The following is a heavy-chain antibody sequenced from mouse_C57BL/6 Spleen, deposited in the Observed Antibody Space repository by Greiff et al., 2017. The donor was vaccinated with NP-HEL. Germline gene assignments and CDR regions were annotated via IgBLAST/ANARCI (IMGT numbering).Heavy chain of an antibody. CDR2: IYPGDGDT. CDR3: AREGPYDYDVGY. J-gene: IGHJ2*01. Sequence: QVQLKESGAELVKPGASVKISCKASGYAFSSYWMNWVKQRPGKGLEWIGQIYPGDGDTNYNGKFKGKATLTADKSSSTAYMQLSSLTSEDSAVYFCAREGPYDYDVGYWGQGTTLTVSS. CDR1: GYAFSSYW. D-gene: IGHD2-4*01. V-gene: IGHV1-80*01.